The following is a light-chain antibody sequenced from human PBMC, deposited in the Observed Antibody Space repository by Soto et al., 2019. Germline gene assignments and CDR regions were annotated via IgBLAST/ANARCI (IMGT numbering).Light chain of an antibody. V-gene: IGLV2-14*01. CDR3: GSYTSRSTLEV. CDR2: EVD. CDR1: SSDVGGYKY. Sequence: QSVLTQPASVSGSPGQSITISCTGTSSDVGGYKYVSWYQHHPGKAPKLMIYEVDNRPSGVSNRFSGSKSGNTASLTISGLQAEDEADYYCGSYTSRSTLEVFGGGTKVTVL. J-gene: IGLJ3*02.